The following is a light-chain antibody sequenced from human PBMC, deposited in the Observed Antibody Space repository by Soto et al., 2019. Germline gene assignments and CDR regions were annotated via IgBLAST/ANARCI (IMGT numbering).Light chain of an antibody. CDR1: QSVTSS. CDR2: GAS. V-gene: IGKV3-15*01. Sequence: IVMTQSPATLSVSPGERATLSCRASQSVTSSLVWYQQKPGQAPRLLIYGASTRATGIPARFSGSGSGTEFTLTISSLQSEDFAVYYCQQYNNWPRTFGQGTKVDIK. CDR3: QQYNNWPRT. J-gene: IGKJ1*01.